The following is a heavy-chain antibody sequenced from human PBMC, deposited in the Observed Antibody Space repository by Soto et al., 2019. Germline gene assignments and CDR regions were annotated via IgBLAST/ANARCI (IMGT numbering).Heavy chain of an antibody. CDR3: ARDPPESLSSSSLPIYYYYGMDV. Sequence: QVQLVESGGGVVQPGRSLRLSCAASGFTFSSYGMHWVRQAPGKGLEWVAVIWYDGSNKYYADSVKGRFIISRDNSKNTXXLXLXXLRAEDTAVYYCARDPPESLSSSSLPIYYYYGMDVWGQGTTVTVSS. CDR1: GFTFSSYG. D-gene: IGHD6-6*01. J-gene: IGHJ6*02. V-gene: IGHV3-33*01. CDR2: IWYDGSNK.